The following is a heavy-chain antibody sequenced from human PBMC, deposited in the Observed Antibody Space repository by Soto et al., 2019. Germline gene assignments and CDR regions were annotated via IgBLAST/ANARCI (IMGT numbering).Heavy chain of an antibody. CDR1: VGGG. CDR2: ISWNSGSI. Sequence: VGGGSNSDRQDPGKGLEWVSGISWNSGSIGYADSVKGRFTISRDNAKNSLYLQMNSLRAEDTALYYCAKELLRHPLVAFVIWGQLTMATDSS. CDR3: AKELLRHPLVAFVI. V-gene: IGHV3-9*01. D-gene: IGHD3-3*01. J-gene: IGHJ3*02.